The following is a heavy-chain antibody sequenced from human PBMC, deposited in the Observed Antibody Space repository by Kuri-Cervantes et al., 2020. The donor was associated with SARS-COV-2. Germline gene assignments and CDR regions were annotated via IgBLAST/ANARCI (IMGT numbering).Heavy chain of an antibody. V-gene: IGHV3-21*01. CDR1: GFTFSSYS. CDR3: ARVPRSSSQTY. CDR2: ISSSGSI. J-gene: IGHJ4*02. D-gene: IGHD6-6*01. Sequence: GESLKISCAASGFTFSSYSMNWVRQAPGKGLEWVSSISSSGSIYCADSVRGRFTISRGNAKNSLYLQMNSLRAEDTAVYYCARVPRSSSQTYWGQGTLVTVSS.